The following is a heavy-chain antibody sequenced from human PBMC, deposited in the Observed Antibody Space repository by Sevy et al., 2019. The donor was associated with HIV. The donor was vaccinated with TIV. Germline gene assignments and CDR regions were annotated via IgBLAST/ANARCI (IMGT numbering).Heavy chain of an antibody. Sequence: GGSLRLSCAASGFTFSSYSMNWVRQAPGRGLEWVSSITSGSSFIFYAGSVKGRFTISRDNAKNSLYLQRNSLRAEDTAVDYCARPTSGMSEYEPLDNARFYGMDVWGPGTTVTVSS. CDR3: ARPTSGMSEYEPLDNARFYGMDV. V-gene: IGHV3-21*01. D-gene: IGHD1-20*01. CDR2: ITSGSSFI. J-gene: IGHJ6*02. CDR1: GFTFSSYS.